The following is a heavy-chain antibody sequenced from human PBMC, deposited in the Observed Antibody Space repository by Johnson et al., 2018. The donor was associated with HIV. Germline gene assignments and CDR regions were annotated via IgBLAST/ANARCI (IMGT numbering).Heavy chain of an antibody. D-gene: IGHD2/OR15-2a*01. J-gene: IGHJ3*02. CDR1: GFNFSHYA. V-gene: IGHV3-30*04. CDR2: ISYDGTNK. CDR3: AKAQAFRGAFDI. Sequence: QVQLVESGGGVVQPGRSLSLSCVASGFNFSHYALHWVRQAPGKGLEWVAIISYDGTNKYYADSVKGRFTISRDNSKNTLYLQMNSLRAEDTAVYYCAKAQAFRGAFDIWGQGTMVIVSS.